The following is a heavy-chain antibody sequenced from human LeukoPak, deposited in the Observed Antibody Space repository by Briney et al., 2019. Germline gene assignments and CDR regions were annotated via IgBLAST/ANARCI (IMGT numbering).Heavy chain of an antibody. Sequence: GGSLRLSCAASGFVFRSYAMSWVRQAPGKGLEWVSAVSGSGRTTHYADSVKGRFTTSRDNSRNTLFLQMDSLRAEDTAVYYCAKDMSFGDSYFDYWGQGTLVTVSS. CDR3: AKDMSFGDSYFDY. J-gene: IGHJ4*02. CDR2: VSGSGRTT. D-gene: IGHD3-10*01. V-gene: IGHV3-23*01. CDR1: GFVFRSYA.